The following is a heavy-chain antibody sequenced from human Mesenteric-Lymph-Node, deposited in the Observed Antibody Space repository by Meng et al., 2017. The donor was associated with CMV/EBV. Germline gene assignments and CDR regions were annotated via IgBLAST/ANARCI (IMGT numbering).Heavy chain of an antibody. CDR1: GFSLSSYA. CDR3: ARAQVRGVIGSRAFSH. D-gene: IGHD3-10*01. CDR2: ISFDGSNQ. J-gene: IGHJ4*02. V-gene: IGHV3-30-3*01. Sequence: GFSLSSYAIHWVRQAPGKGLEWVATISFDGSNQYYTDSVKGRFTISRDTSEKTVYLQMNSLRVEDTAIFYCARAQVRGVIGSRAFSHWGQGTLVPSPQ.